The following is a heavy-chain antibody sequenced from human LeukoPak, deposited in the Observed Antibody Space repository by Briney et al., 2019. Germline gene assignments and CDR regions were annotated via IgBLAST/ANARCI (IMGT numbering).Heavy chain of an antibody. V-gene: IGHV4-59*08. CDR1: GNSVSGYY. CDR3: ARHYGP. Sequence: SETLSLTCTVSGNSVSGYYWTWIRQPPGKGLEWIGYLYYSGSTNYNPSLKSRVTISVDTSKNQFSLKLNSVTAADTAVYYCARHYGPWGQGTLVTVSS. D-gene: IGHD3-10*01. J-gene: IGHJ5*02. CDR2: LYYSGST.